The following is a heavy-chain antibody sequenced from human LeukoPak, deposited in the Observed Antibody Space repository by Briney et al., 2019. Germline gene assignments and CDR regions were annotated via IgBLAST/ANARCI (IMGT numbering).Heavy chain of an antibody. V-gene: IGHV4-30-4*08. CDR3: ARKYPDHWFDP. J-gene: IGHJ5*02. CDR2: IFYLGNT. CDR1: GGSIGNSSYY. D-gene: IGHD6-6*01. Sequence: SGTLSLTCTVSGGSIGNSSYYWGWIRQPPGKGLEWIGYIFYLGNTYYTPSLKSRVTISVDTSKNQFSLKLSSVTAADTAVYYCARKYPDHWFDPWGQGTLVTVSS.